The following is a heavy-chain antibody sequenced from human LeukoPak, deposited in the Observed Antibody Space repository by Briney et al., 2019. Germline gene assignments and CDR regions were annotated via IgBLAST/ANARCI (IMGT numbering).Heavy chain of an antibody. D-gene: IGHD7-27*01. CDR3: ARPKLGYNWFDP. CDR2: IYYSGST. CDR1: GGSISSGDYY. J-gene: IGHJ5*02. V-gene: IGHV4-30-4*08. Sequence: PSQTLSLTCTVSGGSISSGDYYWSWIRQPPGKGLEWIGYIYYSGSTYNPSLKSRVTISVDTSKNQFSLKLSSVTAADTAVYYCARPKLGYNWFDPWGQGTLVTVSS.